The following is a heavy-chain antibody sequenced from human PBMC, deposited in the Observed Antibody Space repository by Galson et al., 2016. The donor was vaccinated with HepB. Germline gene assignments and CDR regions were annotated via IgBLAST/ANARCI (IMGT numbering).Heavy chain of an antibody. CDR3: ARESGTNEIDY. D-gene: IGHD1-26*01. CDR1: GFTFSVAW. Sequence: LSLSCAVSGFTFSVAWMSWVRQAPGKGLEWVGRIKSNDDGGTTDYAAPVKGRFTIPRDDSKNSLYMQMTSQKTEDTAVYYCARESGTNEIDYWGQGTLVTVSS. J-gene: IGHJ4*02. CDR2: IKSNDDGGTT. V-gene: IGHV3-15*01.